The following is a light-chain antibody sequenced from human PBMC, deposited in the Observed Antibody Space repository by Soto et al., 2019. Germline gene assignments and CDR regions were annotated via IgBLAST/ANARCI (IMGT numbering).Light chain of an antibody. V-gene: IGLV3-1*01. CDR2: LDV. J-gene: IGLJ3*02. Sequence: SYELTHPPSVSVSTGQTASITCSGDKLGDKYACWYQQKPGQSPVLVIYLDVKRPSGIPERFSGSNSGNTATLTISGTQAMDEADYYCQAWDSSTNWVFGGGTKLTVL. CDR3: QAWDSSTNWV. CDR1: KLGDKY.